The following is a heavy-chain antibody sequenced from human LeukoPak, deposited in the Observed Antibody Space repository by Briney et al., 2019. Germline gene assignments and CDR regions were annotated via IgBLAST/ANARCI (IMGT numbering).Heavy chain of an antibody. CDR1: GYTFTGYY. D-gene: IGHD5-24*01. CDR2: INPNCGGT. V-gene: IGHV1-2*02. Sequence: ASVTVSCKASGYTFTGYYMHWVRQAPGQGLEWMGWINPNCGGTNYAEKFQGSVTMTRDTSISTAYMELSRLRSDDTAVYYCAREVTRWLQEIHYWGQGTLVVVSS. CDR3: AREVTRWLQEIHY. J-gene: IGHJ4*02.